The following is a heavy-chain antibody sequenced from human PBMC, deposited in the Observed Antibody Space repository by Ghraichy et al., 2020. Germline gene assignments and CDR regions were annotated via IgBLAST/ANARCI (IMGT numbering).Heavy chain of an antibody. CDR3: ARLRYCSSSSCTATNYFDY. J-gene: IGHJ4*02. V-gene: IGHV4-39*01. CDR2: IFYSGTT. Sequence: SQTLSLTCTVSGGSISSSDYYWVWIRQPPGKGLEWIGSIFYSGTTHYKSSLKSRVILSLDTSKNQFFMRLSSVTAAETAVFYCARLRYCSSSSCTATNYFDYWGQGTLVTVSS. D-gene: IGHD2-2*01. CDR1: GGSISSSDYY.